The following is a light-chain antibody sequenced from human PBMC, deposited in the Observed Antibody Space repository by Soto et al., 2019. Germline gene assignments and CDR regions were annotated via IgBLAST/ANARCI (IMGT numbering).Light chain of an antibody. Sequence: DIQMTQSPSTLSASVGDRVTITCRARQSISSWLAWYQQNPGKAPKLLIYKASSLESGVPSRFSGSGSGTEFTLTISSLQPDDFTTYYCQQYNSYSLTFGQGTKVEIK. CDR1: QSISSW. CDR3: QQYNSYSLT. CDR2: KAS. J-gene: IGKJ1*01. V-gene: IGKV1-5*03.